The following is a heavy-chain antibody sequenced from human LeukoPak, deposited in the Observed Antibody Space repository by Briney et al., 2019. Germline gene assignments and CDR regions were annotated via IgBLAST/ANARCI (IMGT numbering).Heavy chain of an antibody. J-gene: IGHJ3*01. V-gene: IGHV1-2*04. CDR2: INPNSGDT. CDR1: GYMFNEHY. CDR3: AKTGPGATSDAFDF. D-gene: IGHD5-24*01. Sequence: ASVKVSCKTSGYMFNEHYIHWVRQGPGQGLEWMGWINPNSGDTNYAQKFQGWVTMTRDTSTSTVYMELTSLKSDDTAIFYCAKTGPGATSDAFDFWGQGTMVTVSS.